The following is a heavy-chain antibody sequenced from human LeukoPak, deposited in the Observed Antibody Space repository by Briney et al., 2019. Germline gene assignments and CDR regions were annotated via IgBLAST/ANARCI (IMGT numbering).Heavy chain of an antibody. Sequence: PSGGSLRLSCAASGFTFSHYGMTWVRQAPGKGLEWVSAISGSGGSTYYAGSVKGRFTISRDNSKNTLYLQMNSLRADDTAVYYCAKSHHVTAIDYWGQGTLVTVSS. CDR1: GFTFSHYG. CDR3: AKSHHVTAIDY. J-gene: IGHJ4*02. CDR2: ISGSGGST. D-gene: IGHD2-21*02. V-gene: IGHV3-23*01.